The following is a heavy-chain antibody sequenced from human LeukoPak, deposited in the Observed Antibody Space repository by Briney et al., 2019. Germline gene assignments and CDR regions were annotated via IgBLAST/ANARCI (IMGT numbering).Heavy chain of an antibody. J-gene: IGHJ5*02. CDR2: IYYSGST. V-gene: IGHV4-61*01. CDR1: GGSISRGNYY. Sequence: SETLSLTCTVSGGSISRGNYYWTWIRQPPGKGLEWTGYIYYSGSTNYNPSLKSRVTISVDTSKNQFSLKLSSVTATDTAVYYCARDHRSSSTGNWFDPWGQGTLVTVSS. D-gene: IGHD6-6*01. CDR3: ARDHRSSSTGNWFDP.